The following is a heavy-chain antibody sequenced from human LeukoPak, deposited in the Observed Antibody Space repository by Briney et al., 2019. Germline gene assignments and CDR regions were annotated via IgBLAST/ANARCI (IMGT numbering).Heavy chain of an antibody. Sequence: PSETLSRTCTVSGGSMRSFYCTSIRQPAAKGLYFLGRIYTGGITNYNPSLKSRVTLSLDTSKNQFSLNLKSVTAADTAVYYCARDPSISMIASRFDPWGQGILVTVSS. CDR2: IYTGGIT. J-gene: IGHJ5*02. CDR1: GGSMRSFY. D-gene: IGHD3-3*02. V-gene: IGHV4-4*07. CDR3: ARDPSISMIASRFDP.